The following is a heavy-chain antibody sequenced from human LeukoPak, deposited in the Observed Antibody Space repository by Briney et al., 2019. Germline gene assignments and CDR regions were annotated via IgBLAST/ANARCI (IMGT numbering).Heavy chain of an antibody. D-gene: IGHD3-10*01. Sequence: ASVKVSCKASGYTFTSYGISWVRQAPGQGLEWMGWISAYNGNTNYAQKLQGRVTMTTDTSTSTAYMELRSLRSDDTAVYYCARGQITMVRGVITYYYYYGMDVWGKGTTVTVSS. CDR3: ARGQITMVRGVITYYYYYGMDV. V-gene: IGHV1-18*04. CDR2: ISAYNGNT. J-gene: IGHJ6*04. CDR1: GYTFTSYG.